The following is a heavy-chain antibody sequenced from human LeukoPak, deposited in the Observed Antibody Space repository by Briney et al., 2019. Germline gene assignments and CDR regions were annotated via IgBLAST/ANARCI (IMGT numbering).Heavy chain of an antibody. V-gene: IGHV4-39*07. CDR1: GGSISSSSYY. CDR3: ARARRGVAEGYYNYMDV. Sequence: SETLSLTCTVSGGSISSSSYYWGWIRQPPGKGLEWSGSIYYSGSTYYNPSLKSRVTISVDTSKNQFSLKLSSVTAADTAVYYCARARRGVAEGYYNYMDVWGKGTTVTVSS. CDR2: IYYSGST. J-gene: IGHJ6*03. D-gene: IGHD3-10*01.